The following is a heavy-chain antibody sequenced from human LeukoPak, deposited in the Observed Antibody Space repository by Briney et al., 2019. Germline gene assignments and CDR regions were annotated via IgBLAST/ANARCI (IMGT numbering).Heavy chain of an antibody. CDR1: GGTFSSYA. D-gene: IGHD1-14*01. J-gene: IGHJ6*03. V-gene: IGHV1-69*05. Sequence: ASVKVSCKASGGTFSSYAISWVRQAPGQGLEWMGGIIPIFGTANYAQKFQGRVTITTDESTSTAYMELSSLRSEDTAVYYCARGYLLEPPYYYYMDVWGKGTTVTLSS. CDR3: ARGYLLEPPYYYYMDV. CDR2: IIPIFGTA.